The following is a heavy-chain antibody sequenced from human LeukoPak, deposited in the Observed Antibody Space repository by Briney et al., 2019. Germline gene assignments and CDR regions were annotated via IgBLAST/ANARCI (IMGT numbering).Heavy chain of an antibody. V-gene: IGHV3-30*02. CDR2: IRYDGSNK. CDR1: GFTFRSYG. D-gene: IGHD5-12*01. Sequence: PGGSLRLSCAASGFTFRSYGMHWVRQAPGKWLEWVAYIRYDGSNKFYTVSVKGRFTISRDNSKNTLYLQMNSLRSEDSGVYYCTNGVGAYEVIDYSRQGTLVTVSS. CDR3: TNGVGAYEVIDY. J-gene: IGHJ4*02.